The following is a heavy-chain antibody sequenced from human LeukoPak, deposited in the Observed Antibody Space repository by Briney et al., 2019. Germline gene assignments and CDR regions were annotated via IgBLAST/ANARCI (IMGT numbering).Heavy chain of an antibody. CDR2: LSDGGTP. CDR1: GYSISSGHY. Sequence: PSETLSPTCDVSGYSISSGHYWGWIRQPPGKGLEWIGSLSDGGTPDYNPSLKSRVSMSIDTSKNQFSLRLRSLTAADTAIYYCGTSDSGSIFGVVISFWGQGTLVTVSS. V-gene: IGHV4-38-2*01. J-gene: IGHJ4*02. CDR3: GTSDSGSIFGVVISF. D-gene: IGHD3-3*02.